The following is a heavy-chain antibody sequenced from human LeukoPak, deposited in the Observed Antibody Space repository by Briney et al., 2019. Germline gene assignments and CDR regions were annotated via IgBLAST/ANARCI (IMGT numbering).Heavy chain of an antibody. CDR2: TYYRSQWYN. J-gene: IGHJ4*02. V-gene: IGHV6-1*01. Sequence: SQTLSLTCAVSGDTVSSNSAAWNWIRQSPSRGLEWLGRTYYRSQWYNDYAVSMKSRITINPDTSKNQFSLQLNSVTPEDTAVYYCARDGGHGYSFDYWGQGTLVTVSS. CDR1: GDTVSSNSAA. CDR3: ARDGGHGYSFDY. D-gene: IGHD2-15*01.